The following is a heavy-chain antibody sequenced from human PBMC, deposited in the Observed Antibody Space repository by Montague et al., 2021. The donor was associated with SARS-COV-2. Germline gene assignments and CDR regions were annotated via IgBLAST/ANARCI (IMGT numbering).Heavy chain of an antibody. Sequence: SETLSLTCAVYGGSFSGYYWSWIRQPPGKGLEWIGGVNHSGSTNYNPSLKSRVTISVDTSKNQFSLKMNSVSAADTAVYYCARGQVTIFGVLIMLPAAGALDIWGRGTMVSVSS. J-gene: IGHJ3*02. V-gene: IGHV4-34*01. CDR2: VNHSGST. CDR1: GGSFSGYY. CDR3: ARGQVTIFGVLIMLPAAGALDI. D-gene: IGHD3-3*01.